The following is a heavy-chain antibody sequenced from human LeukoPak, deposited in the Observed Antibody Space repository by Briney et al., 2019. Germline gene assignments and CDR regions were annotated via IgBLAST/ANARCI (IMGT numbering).Heavy chain of an antibody. Sequence: ASVKVSCKASGYSFTTYTMHWVRQAPGQRLEWMGWVNGGSGNTEYSEKFQGRLTIGRDTSSSTAYMELSSLKSEDTAVYYCARPKYTTSSFDHHYGLDVWGQGTRVIVSS. J-gene: IGHJ6*02. D-gene: IGHD2-2*02. CDR1: GYSFTTYT. CDR3: ARPKYTTSSFDHHYGLDV. CDR2: VNGGSGNT. V-gene: IGHV1-3*01.